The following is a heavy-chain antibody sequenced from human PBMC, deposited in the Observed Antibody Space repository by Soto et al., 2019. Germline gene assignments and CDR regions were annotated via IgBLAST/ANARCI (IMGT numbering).Heavy chain of an antibody. CDR2: ISGSGGST. CDR3: AKDFDYYGSQTHFDY. D-gene: IGHD3-10*01. CDR1: GFTFSSYA. Sequence: GGSLRLSCAASGFTFSSYAMSWVRQAPGKGLEWVSAISGSGGSTYYADSVKGRFTISRDNSKNTLYLQMNSLRAEDTAVYYCAKDFDYYGSQTHFDYWGQGTLVTVSS. V-gene: IGHV3-23*01. J-gene: IGHJ4*02.